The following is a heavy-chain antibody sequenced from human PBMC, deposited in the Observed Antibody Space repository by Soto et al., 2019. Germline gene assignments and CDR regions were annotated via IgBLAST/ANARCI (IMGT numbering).Heavy chain of an antibody. CDR3: ARDPELHGLDY. CDR1: GTSIIAYY. J-gene: IGHJ4*02. V-gene: IGHV4-59*01. CDR2: ISYRGST. D-gene: IGHD2-21*01. Sequence: PSETLSLTCNVSGTSIIAYYWTWIRQPPGKALEWIGYISYRGSTKYNPSLKSRVAISLDTSRNQFSLKLTPVTASDTAIYFCARDPELHGLDYRGQGTLGTVSS.